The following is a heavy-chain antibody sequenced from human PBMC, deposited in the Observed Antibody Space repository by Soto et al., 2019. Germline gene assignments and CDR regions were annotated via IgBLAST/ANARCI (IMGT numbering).Heavy chain of an antibody. CDR3: VRPLPSGRNYGMDV. V-gene: IGHV3-53*01. Sequence: EVQLLESGGGLIQPGGSLRLSCTASGLSVRNNYMSWVRQAPGMGLEWVSVIYNDGTTYYADSVKGRFTLSRDTSKNTLSLQMDSLRAEDTAVYYCVRPLPSGRNYGMDVWGQGTTVTVSS. D-gene: IGHD3-10*01. CDR1: GLSVRNNY. CDR2: IYNDGTT. J-gene: IGHJ6*02.